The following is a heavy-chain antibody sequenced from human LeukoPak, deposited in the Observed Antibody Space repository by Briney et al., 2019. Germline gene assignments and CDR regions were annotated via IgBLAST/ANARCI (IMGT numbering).Heavy chain of an antibody. D-gene: IGHD6-13*01. V-gene: IGHV3-9*01. CDR1: GFTFDDYA. CDR2: ITWNSAAM. CDR3: ARVAAVTSYYYYYGMDV. Sequence: GGSLRLSCAVSGFTFDDYAMHWVRQAPGKGLEWVSGITWNSAAMGYADSVKGRFTISRDNSKNTLYLQMNSLRAEDTAVYYCARVAAVTSYYYYYGMDVWGQGTTVTVSS. J-gene: IGHJ6*02.